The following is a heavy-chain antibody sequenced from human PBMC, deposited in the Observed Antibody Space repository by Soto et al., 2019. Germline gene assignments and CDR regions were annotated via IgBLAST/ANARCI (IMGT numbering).Heavy chain of an antibody. CDR3: ARRNYYGSGAIYYYYYYGMDV. V-gene: IGHV1-69*13. Sequence: SVKVSCKASGGTFSSYAISRVRQAPGQGLEWMGGIIPIFGTANYAQKFQGRVTITADESTSTAYMELSSLRSEDTAVYYCARRNYYGSGAIYYYYYYGMDVWGQGTTVTVSS. J-gene: IGHJ6*02. CDR1: GGTFSSYA. D-gene: IGHD3-10*01. CDR2: IIPIFGTA.